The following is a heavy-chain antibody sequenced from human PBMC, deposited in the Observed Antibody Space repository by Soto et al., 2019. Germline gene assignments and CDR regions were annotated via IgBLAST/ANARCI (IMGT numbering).Heavy chain of an antibody. V-gene: IGHV1-2*04. Sequence: GASVKVSCKASGYTFTGYYMHWVRQAPGQGLEWMGWINPNSGGTNYAQKFQGWVTMTRDTSIGTAYMELSRLRSDDTAVYYCARDKTTVTTQIFDYWGQGTLVTVSS. CDR3: ARDKTTVTTQIFDY. D-gene: IGHD4-17*01. CDR1: GYTFTGYY. J-gene: IGHJ4*02. CDR2: INPNSGGT.